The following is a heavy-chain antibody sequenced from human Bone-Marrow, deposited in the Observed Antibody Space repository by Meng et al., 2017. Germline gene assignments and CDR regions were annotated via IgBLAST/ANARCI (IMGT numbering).Heavy chain of an antibody. CDR2: ISGSGDTM. Sequence: LSLTCTASGFSFSDYEMNWVRQAPGKGLEWVSYISGSGDTMYHADSVKGRFTISRDNAKNSLYLQMNSLRSEDTAVYYCARDGNLGWSFDYWGQGTLVTVSS. D-gene: IGHD2-15*01. CDR3: ARDGNLGWSFDY. CDR1: GFSFSDYE. J-gene: IGHJ4*02. V-gene: IGHV3-48*03.